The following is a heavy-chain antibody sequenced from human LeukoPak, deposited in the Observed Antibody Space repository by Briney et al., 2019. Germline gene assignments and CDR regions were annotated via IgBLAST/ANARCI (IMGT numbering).Heavy chain of an antibody. CDR3: ARRGNLGNYYYMDV. V-gene: IGHV3-48*01. D-gene: IGHD4-23*01. Sequence: GGSLRLSCAASGFTFNQYALTWVRQAPGKGLEWVSYISSSSTTIYYADSVKGRFTTSRDNAKNSLYLQMNSLRAEDTAVYYCARRGNLGNYYYMDVWGKGTTVTVSS. J-gene: IGHJ6*03. CDR1: GFTFNQYA. CDR2: ISSSSTTI.